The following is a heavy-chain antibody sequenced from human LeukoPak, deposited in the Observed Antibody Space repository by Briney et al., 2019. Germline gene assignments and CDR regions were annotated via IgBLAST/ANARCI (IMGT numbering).Heavy chain of an antibody. CDR3: ADSSGYVDDAFDI. Sequence: SETLSLACTVSGYSISSGYYWGWIRQPPGKGLEWIGSIYHSGSTYYNPSLKSRVTISVDTSKNQFSLKLSSVTAADTAVYYCADSSGYVDDAFDIWGQGTMVTVSS. CDR2: IYHSGST. V-gene: IGHV4-38-2*02. D-gene: IGHD3-22*01. J-gene: IGHJ3*02. CDR1: GYSISSGYY.